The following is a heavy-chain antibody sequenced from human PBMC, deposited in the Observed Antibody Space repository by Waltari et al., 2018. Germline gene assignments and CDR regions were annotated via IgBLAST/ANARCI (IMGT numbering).Heavy chain of an antibody. CDR3: ARELLGGGAFDS. CDR2: INTNTQNP. CDR1: GYTCTDHA. J-gene: IGHJ4*02. V-gene: IGHV7-4-1*02. Sequence: QVQLVQSGSELKKPGASVKVSCKASGYTCTDHAMNLVRQAPGQGLQFLGWINTNTQNPFYARGFAGRFVFSLDTSISTAYMEITSLKTEDTAVYYCARELLGGGAFDSWGQGTLVSVSS. D-gene: IGHD3-16*01.